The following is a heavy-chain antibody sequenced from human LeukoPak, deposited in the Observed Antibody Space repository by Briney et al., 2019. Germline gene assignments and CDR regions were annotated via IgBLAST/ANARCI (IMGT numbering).Heavy chain of an antibody. CDR1: GYTVTGHY. CDR2: INPNSGVT. D-gene: IGHD5-18*01. Sequence: AAVKVSCKASGYTVTGHYLHWVRQAPGQGLEWMGWINPNSGVTNYAQKFQGRVTMTRDTSINTAYMELHSLTSDDTAMYYCAKDAYSGFSSSYNMDSWGQGTLVTVSS. CDR3: AKDAYSGFSSSYNMDS. V-gene: IGHV1-2*02. J-gene: IGHJ4*02.